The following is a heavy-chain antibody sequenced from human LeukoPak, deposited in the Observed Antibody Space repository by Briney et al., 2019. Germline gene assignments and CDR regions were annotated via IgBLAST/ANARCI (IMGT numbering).Heavy chain of an antibody. CDR3: AKGTLRWELSRGFDP. D-gene: IGHD1-26*01. CDR2: ISDDGSNK. CDR1: GFTFSEYG. V-gene: IGHV3-30*18. J-gene: IGHJ5*02. Sequence: GRSLRLSCEASGFTFSEYGIHWVRQAPGKGLEWVAVISDDGSNKCYSQSVKDRFAISRDNSKNKVYLEMNSLRPGDTAVYYCAKGTLRWELSRGFDPWGQGTLVTVSS.